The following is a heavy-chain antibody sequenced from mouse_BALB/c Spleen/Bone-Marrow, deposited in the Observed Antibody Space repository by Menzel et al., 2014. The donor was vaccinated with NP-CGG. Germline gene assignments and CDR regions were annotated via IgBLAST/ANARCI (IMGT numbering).Heavy chain of an antibody. CDR3: TRSRRAMDY. J-gene: IGHJ4*01. Sequence: VQLQQSGAELVKPGASVKLSCKASGYTFSSDYMYWVKRRPGQGLEWIGGINPSNGGTNFNEKFKSKATLTVDKSSSTAYMQLSSLTSEDSAVYYCTRSRRAMDYWGQGTSVTVSS. CDR2: INPSNGGT. CDR1: GYTFSSDY. V-gene: IGHV1S81*02.